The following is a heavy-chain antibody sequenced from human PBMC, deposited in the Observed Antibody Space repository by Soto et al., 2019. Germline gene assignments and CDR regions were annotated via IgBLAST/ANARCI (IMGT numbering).Heavy chain of an antibody. CDR2: IWYDGSNK. D-gene: IGHD6-13*01. CDR3: ARDGRGIAAGVNGDWFDP. CDR1: GFTFSSYG. J-gene: IGHJ5*02. V-gene: IGHV3-33*01. Sequence: QVQLVESGGGVVQPGRSLRLSCAASGFTFSSYGMHWVRQAPGKGLEWVAVIWYDGSNKYYADSVKGRFTISRDNSKNKVYLQMNSLGAEDTAVYYCARDGRGIAAGVNGDWFDPWGQGTLVTVSS.